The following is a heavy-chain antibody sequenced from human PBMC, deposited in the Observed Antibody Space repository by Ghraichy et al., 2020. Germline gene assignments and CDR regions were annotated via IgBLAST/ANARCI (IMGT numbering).Heavy chain of an antibody. CDR1: GFTVSSNY. CDR3: ANLWIHDAFDI. D-gene: IGHD2-21*01. J-gene: IGHJ3*02. CDR2: IYSGGST. V-gene: IGHV3-66*02. Sequence: GALRLSCAASGFTVSSNYMSWVRQAPGKGLEWVSVIYSGGSTYYADSVKGRFTISRDNSKNTLYLQMNSLRAEDTAVYYCANLWIHDAFDIWGQGTMVTVSS.